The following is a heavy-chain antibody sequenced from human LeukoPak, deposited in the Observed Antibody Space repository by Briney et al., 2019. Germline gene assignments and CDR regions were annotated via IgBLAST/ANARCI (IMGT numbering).Heavy chain of an antibody. D-gene: IGHD3-16*02. J-gene: IGHJ4*02. CDR1: GGSFSGYY. CDR3: ARSRYTAHDY. CDR2: INHSGST. V-gene: IGHV4-34*01. Sequence: SETLSLTCAVYGGSFSGYYWSWIRQPPGKGLEWIGEINHSGSTNYNPSLKSRVAISVDTSKNQFSLKLSSVTAADTAVYYCARSRYTAHDYWGQGTLVTVSS.